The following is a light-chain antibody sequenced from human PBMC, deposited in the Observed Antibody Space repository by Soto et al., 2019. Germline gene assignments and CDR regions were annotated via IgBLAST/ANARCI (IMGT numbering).Light chain of an antibody. V-gene: IGKV3D-15*01. Sequence: EIVLTQSPATLSVSPGKRATLSCRARQSVSSNLAWYQQKPGQSPRLLIYGASTRATGIPARFSGSGSGTEFTLTINTLQYEDFAVYYCQQYNNWPMYTFGQGTKLETK. CDR2: GAS. CDR3: QQYNNWPMYT. J-gene: IGKJ2*01. CDR1: QSVSSN.